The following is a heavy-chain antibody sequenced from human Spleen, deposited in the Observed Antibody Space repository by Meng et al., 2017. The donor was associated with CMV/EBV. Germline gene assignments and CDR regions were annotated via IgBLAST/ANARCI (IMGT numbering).Heavy chain of an antibody. CDR3: ARPYSSSWIRAPFDY. V-gene: IGHV4-34*01. CDR2: INHSGST. Sequence: VYGGSFSGYYWSWIRQPPGKGLEWIGEINHSGSTNYNPSLKSRVTISVDTSKNQFSLKLSSVTAADTAVYYCARPYSSSWIRAPFDYWGQGTLVTVSS. CDR1: GGSFSGYY. D-gene: IGHD6-6*01. J-gene: IGHJ4*02.